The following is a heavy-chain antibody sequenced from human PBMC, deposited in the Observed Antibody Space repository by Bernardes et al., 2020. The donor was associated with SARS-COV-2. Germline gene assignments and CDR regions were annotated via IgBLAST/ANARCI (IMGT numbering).Heavy chain of an antibody. J-gene: IGHJ6*02. D-gene: IGHD3-3*01. CDR1: GYTFTGYY. CDR2: INPNSGGT. Sequence: ASMKVSCKASGYTFTGYYMHWVRQAPGQGLEWMGWINPNSGGTNYAQKFQGRVTMTRDTSISTAYMELSRLRSDDTAVYYCARGPYFGVVIIFGMDVWGQGTTVTVSS. CDR3: ARGPYFGVVIIFGMDV. V-gene: IGHV1-2*02.